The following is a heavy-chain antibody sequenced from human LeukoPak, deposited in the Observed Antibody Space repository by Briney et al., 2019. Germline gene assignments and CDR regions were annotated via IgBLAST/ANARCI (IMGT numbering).Heavy chain of an antibody. CDR2: I. CDR3: ARAKMATINWFDP. CDR1: GFKFSSYG. J-gene: IGHJ5*02. Sequence: GRSLRLSCAASGFKFSSYGMHWVRQAPGKGLEWVAVIKGRFTISRHNSKNTLYLQMNSLRPDDTAVYYCARAKMATINWFDPWGQGTLVTVSS. V-gene: IGHV3-30*03. D-gene: IGHD5-24*01.